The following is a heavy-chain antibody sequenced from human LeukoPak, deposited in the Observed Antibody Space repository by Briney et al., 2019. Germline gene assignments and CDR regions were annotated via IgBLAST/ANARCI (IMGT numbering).Heavy chain of an antibody. V-gene: IGHV4-59*01. CDR1: GGSISSYY. CDR2: IYYSGST. D-gene: IGHD3-22*01. J-gene: IGHJ4*02. Sequence: SETLSLTCTVSGGSISSYYWSWIRQPPGKGLEWIGYIYYSGSTNYNPSLKSRVTISVDTSKNQFSLKLSSVTAADTAVYYCARDLLAYYDSSGLAYWGQGTLVTVSS. CDR3: ARDLLAYYDSSGLAY.